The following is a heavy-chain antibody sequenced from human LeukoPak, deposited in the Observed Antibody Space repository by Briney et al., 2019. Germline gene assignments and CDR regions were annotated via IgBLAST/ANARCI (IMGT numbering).Heavy chain of an antibody. CDR3: AREDRQDHVYFDH. V-gene: IGHV4-59*01. J-gene: IGHJ4*02. CDR1: GGSISSYY. D-gene: IGHD1-14*01. Sequence: KSSETLSLTCTVSGGSISSYYWSWIRQPPGKGLEWIGYINYSGSTNYNPSLKSRVTMSVDTSKNQFSLKLSSVTAADTAVYYCAREDRQDHVYFDHWGQGSLVTVSS. CDR2: INYSGST.